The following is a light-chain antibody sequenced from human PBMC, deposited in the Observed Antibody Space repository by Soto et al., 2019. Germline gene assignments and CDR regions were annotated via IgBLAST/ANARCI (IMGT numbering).Light chain of an antibody. CDR2: WAS. Sequence: DIMMTQSPDSLSVSLGERATINFKSSQIVLYSSNNMNYLAWYQQKPRQPPKLLIYWASTRESGVPSRFSGSGSGTDFTLTISSLQAEDMAVYYCQQYYDTPWTFGQGTKV. CDR1: QIVLYSSNNMNY. CDR3: QQYYDTPWT. J-gene: IGKJ1*01. V-gene: IGKV4-1*01.